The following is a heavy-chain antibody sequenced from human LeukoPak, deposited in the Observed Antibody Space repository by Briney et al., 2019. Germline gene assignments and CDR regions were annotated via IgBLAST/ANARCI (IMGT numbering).Heavy chain of an antibody. D-gene: IGHD2-2*01. Sequence: GGSLRLSCAASGFTFSSYAMSWVRQAPGKGLEWVSAISGSGGSTYYADSVKGRFTISRDNSKNTLYLQMNSLRAEDTAVYYCAKHCSSTSCYDRDYWGQGTLVTVSS. J-gene: IGHJ4*02. V-gene: IGHV3-23*01. CDR2: ISGSGGST. CDR3: AKHCSSTSCYDRDY. CDR1: GFTFSSYA.